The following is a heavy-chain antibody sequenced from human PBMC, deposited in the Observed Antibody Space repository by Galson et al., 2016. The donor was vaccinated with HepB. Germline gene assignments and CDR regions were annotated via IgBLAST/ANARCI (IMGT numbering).Heavy chain of an antibody. J-gene: IGHJ6*02. Sequence: SVKVSCKASGYTFTNHVINWVRQAPGQGLQWVGWISPFNGYRKYEEKFQDRVTMTTDTPTSTAYMELRSLRSDDTAVYYCAKTRHTYYLYGMDVWGQGTTVTVSS. D-gene: IGHD3-22*01. CDR3: AKTRHTYYLYGMDV. V-gene: IGHV1-18*01. CDR1: GYTFTNHV. CDR2: ISPFNGYR.